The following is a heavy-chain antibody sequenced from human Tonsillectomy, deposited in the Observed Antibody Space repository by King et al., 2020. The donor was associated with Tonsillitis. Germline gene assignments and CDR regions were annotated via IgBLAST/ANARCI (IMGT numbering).Heavy chain of an antibody. CDR3: AKDLFGGRDAFDI. CDR2: ISGSGGTT. J-gene: IGHJ3*02. CDR1: GFTFSSYA. D-gene: IGHD3-10*02. Sequence: VQLVESGGGLVQPGGSLRLSCAASGFTFSSYAMSWVRQAPGKGLEWVSAISGSGGTTYYADSVKGRFTISRDNSKNTLYLQMNSLRAEDTAVYYCAKDLFGGRDAFDIWGQETMVTVSS. V-gene: IGHV3-23*04.